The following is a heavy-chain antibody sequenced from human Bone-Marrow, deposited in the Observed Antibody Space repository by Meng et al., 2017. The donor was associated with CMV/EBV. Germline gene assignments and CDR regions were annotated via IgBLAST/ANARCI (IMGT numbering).Heavy chain of an antibody. J-gene: IGHJ6*02. Sequence: ASVKVSCKASGYTFIGYYIHWVRQAPGQGLEWMGWINPNSGDTNYAQRFQGRVTMTRDTSISTAYMGLSRPRSDDTAVYYCASTRASMVRGYGMDVWGQGTTVTVSS. CDR3: ASTRASMVRGYGMDV. D-gene: IGHD3-10*01. CDR1: GYTFIGYY. V-gene: IGHV1-2*02. CDR2: INPNSGDT.